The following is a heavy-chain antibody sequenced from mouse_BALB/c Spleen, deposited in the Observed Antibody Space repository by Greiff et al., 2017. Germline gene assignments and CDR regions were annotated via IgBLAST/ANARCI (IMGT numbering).Heavy chain of an antibody. V-gene: IGHV6-6*02. CDR1: GFTFSNYW. Sequence: EVQGVESGGGLVQPGGSMKLSCVASGFTFSNYWMNWVRQSPEKGLEWVAEIRLKSNNYATHYAESVKGRFTISRDDSKSSVYLQMNNLRAEDTGIYYCTRGGVVAPLDYWGQGTSVTVSS. CDR3: TRGGVVAPLDY. CDR2: IRLKSNNYAT. J-gene: IGHJ4*01. D-gene: IGHD1-1*01.